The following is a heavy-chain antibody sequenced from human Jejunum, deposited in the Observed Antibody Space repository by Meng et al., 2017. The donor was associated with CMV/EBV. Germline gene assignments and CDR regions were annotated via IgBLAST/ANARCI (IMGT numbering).Heavy chain of an antibody. CDR1: GFTFTGYA. Sequence: SCQTSGFTFTGYAMQWVRQAPGQRLEWMGWMNAGNGNTKYSQNFQGRVSITSDTSASTTYMELSSLTSEDTAVYYCARRISNYFDYWGQGTPVTVSS. CDR3: ARRISNYFDY. CDR2: MNAGNGNT. J-gene: IGHJ4*02. D-gene: IGHD2-15*01. V-gene: IGHV1-3*01.